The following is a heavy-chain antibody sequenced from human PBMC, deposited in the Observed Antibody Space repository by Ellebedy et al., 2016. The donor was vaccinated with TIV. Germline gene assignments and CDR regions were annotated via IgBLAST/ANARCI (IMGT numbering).Heavy chain of an antibody. J-gene: IGHJ5*02. CDR3: ARDPGGGGDFGDNWFDP. D-gene: IGHD2-21*01. Sequence: GESLKISCEASGIIVSDYFMNWVRQAPGKGLQWVSVLYPDAKTNYTDSVNGRFIVSRDSSKHTLYLQMNSLTAEDAALYYCARDPGGGGDFGDNWFDPWGQGTLVTVSS. V-gene: IGHV3-66*01. CDR2: LYPDAKT. CDR1: GIIVSDYF.